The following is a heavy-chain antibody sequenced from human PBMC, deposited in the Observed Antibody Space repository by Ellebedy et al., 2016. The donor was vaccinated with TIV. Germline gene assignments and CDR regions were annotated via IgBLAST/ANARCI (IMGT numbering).Heavy chain of an antibody. CDR2: ISYDGSNK. CDR3: AREPGGCSSTSCLVYYYMDV. J-gene: IGHJ6*03. D-gene: IGHD2-2*01. V-gene: IGHV3-30-3*01. CDR1: GFTFSSYA. Sequence: GGSLRLXXAASGFTFSSYAMHWVRQAPGKGLEWVAVISYDGSNKYYADSVKGRFTISRDNSKNTLYLQMNSLRAEDTAVYYCAREPGGCSSTSCLVYYYMDVWGKGTTVTVSS.